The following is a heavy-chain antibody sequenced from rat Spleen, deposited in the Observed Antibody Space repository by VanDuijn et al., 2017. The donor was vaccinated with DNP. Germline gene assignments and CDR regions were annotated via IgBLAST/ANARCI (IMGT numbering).Heavy chain of an antibody. J-gene: IGHJ2*01. Sequence: EVQLVESGGGLVQPGNSLKLSCAASGFTFSDYAMAWVRQSPKKGLEWVATIIYDGSSTYYRDSVKGRFTISRDNAKITLYLQMDSLRSEDTATYYCATSDRYNFVDYWGQGVMVTVSS. CDR3: ATSDRYNFVDY. V-gene: IGHV5S10*01. CDR1: GFTFSDYA. D-gene: IGHD1-5*01. CDR2: IIYDGSST.